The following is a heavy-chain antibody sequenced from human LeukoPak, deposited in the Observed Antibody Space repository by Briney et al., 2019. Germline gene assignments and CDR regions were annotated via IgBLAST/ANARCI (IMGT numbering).Heavy chain of an antibody. CDR1: GGSISSYY. CDR3: ARVPPMGYCTSTSCYQDAFDI. CDR2: IYISGST. J-gene: IGHJ3*02. D-gene: IGHD2-2*01. V-gene: IGHV4-4*07. Sequence: SETLSLTCTVSGGSISSYYWSWIRQPAGKGPEWIGRIYISGSTNYNPSLKSRVTMSVDTSRNQFSLKLSSVTAADTPVYYCARVPPMGYCTSTSCYQDAFDIWGQGTMVTVSS.